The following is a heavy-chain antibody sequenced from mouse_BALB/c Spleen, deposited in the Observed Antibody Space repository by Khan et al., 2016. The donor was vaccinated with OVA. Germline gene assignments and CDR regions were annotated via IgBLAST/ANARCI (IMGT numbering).Heavy chain of an antibody. Sequence: QVQLKESGAELARPGASVKLSCKASGYTFTDYYINWVKQRTGQGLEWIGEISPGSGDTYYNERFKGKATLTADKSSSTAYMQLSSLTSAASAVYFWARRNYFGYTFAYWGQGTLVTVSA. V-gene: IGHV1-77*01. CDR2: ISPGSGDT. D-gene: IGHD1-2*01. CDR3: ARRNYFGYTFAY. CDR1: GYTFTDYY. J-gene: IGHJ3*01.